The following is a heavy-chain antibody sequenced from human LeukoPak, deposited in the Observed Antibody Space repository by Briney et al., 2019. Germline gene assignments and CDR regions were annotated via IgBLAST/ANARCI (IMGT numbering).Heavy chain of an antibody. J-gene: IGHJ5*02. CDR1: GGSISSSDYL. CDR2: FYYNGVT. D-gene: IGHD3-10*01. V-gene: IGHV4-39*01. Sequence: SETLSLTCTVSGGSISSSDYLWGWVRQPPGKGLEWIGDFYYNGVTSYNPSLKSRVTISVDTSKNQISLKLTSVTAADMAVYYCMRRNYGSGRVDPWGQGTLVTVSS. CDR3: MRRNYGSGRVDP.